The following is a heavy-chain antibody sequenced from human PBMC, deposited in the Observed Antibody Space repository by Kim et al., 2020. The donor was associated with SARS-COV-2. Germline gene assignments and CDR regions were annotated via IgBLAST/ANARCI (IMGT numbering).Heavy chain of an antibody. CDR3: AKGGGDGYLNFDY. V-gene: IGHV3-30*18. D-gene: IGHD5-12*01. Sequence: GGSLRLSCAASGFTFSSYGMHWVRQAPGKGLEWVAVISYDGSNKYYADSVKGRFTISRDNSKNTLCLQMNSLRAEDTAVYYCAKGGGDGYLNFDYWGQGTLVTVSS. CDR2: ISYDGSNK. J-gene: IGHJ4*02. CDR1: GFTFSSYG.